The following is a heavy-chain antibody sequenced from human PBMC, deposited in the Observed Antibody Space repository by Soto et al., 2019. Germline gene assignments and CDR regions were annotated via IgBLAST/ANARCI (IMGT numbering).Heavy chain of an antibody. D-gene: IGHD4-17*01. J-gene: IGHJ6*02. CDR2: INPDSGGT. CDR1: GYSFADYY. CDR3: ARDQMTTVTINDYYGMDV. Sequence: GSVKVSCKASGYSFADYYMHWVRQAPGQGLEWMGWINPDSGGTNYAQKFQGRATMTRDSSITTAYMELTGLRSDDTAVYYCARDQMTTVTINDYYGMDVWGQGTTVTVSS. V-gene: IGHV1-2*02.